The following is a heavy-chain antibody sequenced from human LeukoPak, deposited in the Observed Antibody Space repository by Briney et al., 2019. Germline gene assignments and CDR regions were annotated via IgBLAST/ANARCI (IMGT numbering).Heavy chain of an antibody. CDR2: ISSSSSTI. J-gene: IGHJ4*02. V-gene: IGHV3-48*04. Sequence: GGSLRLSCAASGFTFSSYSMNWVRQAPGKGLEWVSYISSSSSTIYYADSVKGRFTISRDNAKNSLYLQMNSLRAEDTAVYYCATRSWYGTWSWGQGTLVTVSS. CDR1: GFTFSSYS. D-gene: IGHD6-13*01. CDR3: ATRSWYGTWS.